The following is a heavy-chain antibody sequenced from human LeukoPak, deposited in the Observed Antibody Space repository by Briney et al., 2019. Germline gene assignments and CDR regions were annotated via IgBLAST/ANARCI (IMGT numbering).Heavy chain of an antibody. D-gene: IGHD3-10*01. CDR1: GFTFSSYA. J-gene: IGHJ6*03. CDR3: AKGSHDSGGYYTSRYYFYMDV. CDR2: ISGSGGST. Sequence: GGSLRLSCAASGFTFSSYAMSWVRQAPGKGLEWVSAISGSGGSTYYADSVKGRFTISRDIAKNTLYLQMSSLRVEDTALYYCAKGSHDSGGYYTSRYYFYMDVWGKGTTVTVSS. V-gene: IGHV3-23*01.